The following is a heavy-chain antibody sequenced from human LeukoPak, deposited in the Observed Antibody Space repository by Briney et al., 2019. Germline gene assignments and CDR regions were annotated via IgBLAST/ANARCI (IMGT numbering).Heavy chain of an antibody. D-gene: IGHD3-9*01. J-gene: IGHJ4*02. Sequence: PSETLSLTCTVSGGSISRYYWSWVRQPAGKGLEWIGRIYTSGSTNYNPSLKSRVTMSVDTSKNQFSLKLSSVTAADTAVYYCARDRNEYYLLTGYSHFDYWGQGTLVTVSS. V-gene: IGHV4-4*07. CDR1: GGSISRYY. CDR3: ARDRNEYYLLTGYSHFDY. CDR2: IYTSGST.